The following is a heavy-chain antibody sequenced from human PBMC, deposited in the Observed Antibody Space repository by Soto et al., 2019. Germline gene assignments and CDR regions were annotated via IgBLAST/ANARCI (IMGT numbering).Heavy chain of an antibody. J-gene: IGHJ6*03. CDR2: ISAFNGNT. Sequence: QDQLVQSGAEVKKPGASVTVSCKASGYSFTNYGVTWVRQAPGQGLEWMGWISAFNGNTHYAQNLQGIVTMTTDASTSTAYMELRSLRSDDTAVYYCARDRGVAPPVAGNTHYYYYMNVWGKGPTVTVSS. CDR1: GYSFTNYG. D-gene: IGHD6-19*01. V-gene: IGHV1-18*01. CDR3: ARDRGVAPPVAGNTHYYYYMNV.